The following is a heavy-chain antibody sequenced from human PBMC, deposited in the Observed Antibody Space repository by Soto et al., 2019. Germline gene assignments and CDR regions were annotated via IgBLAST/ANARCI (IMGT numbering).Heavy chain of an antibody. CDR1: GGSISSSSW. Sequence: SETLSLTCAVSGGSISSSSWWTWVRQSPGKGLEWIGEIFESGATNYNPSLKSQLTMSVDKSKNQFSLNLSSLTAADTAVYFCTTSHAGELNNWGQGTLVTVSS. J-gene: IGHJ4*02. CDR2: IFESGAT. V-gene: IGHV4-4*02. D-gene: IGHD1-7*01. CDR3: TTSHAGELNN.